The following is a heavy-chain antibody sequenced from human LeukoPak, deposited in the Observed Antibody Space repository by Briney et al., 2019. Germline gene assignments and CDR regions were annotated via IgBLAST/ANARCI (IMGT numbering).Heavy chain of an antibody. D-gene: IGHD6-19*01. CDR1: GGSISSSSYY. V-gene: IGHV4-39*07. CDR3: ARATYSSGFDY. J-gene: IGHJ4*02. Sequence: SETLSLTCTVSGGSISSSSYYWGWIRQPPGKGLEWIGSIYYSGSTYYNPSLKSRVTISVDTSKNQFSLKLSSVTAADTAVYYCARATYSSGFDYWGQGTLVTVSS. CDR2: IYYSGST.